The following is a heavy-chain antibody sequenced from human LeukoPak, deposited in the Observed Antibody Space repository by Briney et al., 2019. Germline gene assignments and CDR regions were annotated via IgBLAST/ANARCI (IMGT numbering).Heavy chain of an antibody. J-gene: IGHJ4*02. D-gene: IGHD2/OR15-2a*01. Sequence: PSETLSLTCTVSGGSVSSGSYHWSWIRQPPGKGLEWIGYICYSGSPNYNPSLKSRVTISIDTPKNQFYLKLSSVTAADMAVYYCAGAHGDLSRWGQGTLVTVSS. CDR3: AGAHGDLSR. CDR2: ICYSGSP. V-gene: IGHV4-61*01. CDR1: GGSVSSGSYH.